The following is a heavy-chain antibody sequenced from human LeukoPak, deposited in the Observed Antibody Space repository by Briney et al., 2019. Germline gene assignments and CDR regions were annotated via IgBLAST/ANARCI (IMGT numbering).Heavy chain of an antibody. V-gene: IGHV1-2*02. CDR1: GYSFIDYY. J-gene: IGHJ1*01. CDR2: INSNSADT. D-gene: IGHD6-13*01. CDR3: ARIGISARGTNFHH. Sequence: ASVTVSCKTSGYSFIDYYIHWVRQAPGQGLEWMGWINSNSADTNYAQNFQGRVTITRDTSISTAYMELSRLRSDDTALYYCARIGISARGTNFHHWGQGTLVTVSS.